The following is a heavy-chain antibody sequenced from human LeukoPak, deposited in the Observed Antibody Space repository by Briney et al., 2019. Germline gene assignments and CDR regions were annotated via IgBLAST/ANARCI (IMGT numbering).Heavy chain of an antibody. CDR3: AREVLWFGDSPVGHGMDV. D-gene: IGHD3-10*01. CDR1: GFTFSSYA. V-gene: IGHV3-30*04. Sequence: GRSLRLSCAASGFTFSSYAMHGVRQAPGKGLEGVAVISYDGSNKYYADSVKGRFTISRDNSKNTLYLQMNSLRAEDTAVYYCAREVLWFGDSPVGHGMDVWGQGTTVTVSS. CDR2: ISYDGSNK. J-gene: IGHJ6*02.